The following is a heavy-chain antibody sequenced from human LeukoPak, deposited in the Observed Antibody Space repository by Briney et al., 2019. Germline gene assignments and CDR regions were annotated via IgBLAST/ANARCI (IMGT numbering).Heavy chain of an antibody. CDR2: VNLQGST. CDR1: GGSITNTNY. V-gene: IGHV4-4*02. CDR3: AREGGPYRPLDY. Sequence: SGTLSLTCGVSGGSITNTNYWTWVRQPPGKGLEWIGEVNLQGSTNYNPSLMGRVAIAVDTSENHISLQLTSVTAADTAVYYCAREGGPYRPLDYSGQGTLVTVTS. J-gene: IGHJ4*02.